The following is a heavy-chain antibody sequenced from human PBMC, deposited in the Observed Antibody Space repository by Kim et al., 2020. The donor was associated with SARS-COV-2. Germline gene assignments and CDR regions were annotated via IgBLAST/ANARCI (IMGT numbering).Heavy chain of an antibody. J-gene: IGHJ4*02. CDR1: GFTFNEFP. CDR3: ASLVYYLSGNRYKAPFLDQ. CDR2: ILTDGKTT. D-gene: IGHD3-10*01. Sequence: VGSLRLSCAASGFTFNEFPMHWVRQAPGKGLEWVAIILTDGKTTYYGDSLMGRFAISRDNSRNTLYLQINNLRVEDTAMYYCASLVYYLSGNRYKAPFLDQWGQGTLAT. V-gene: IGHV3-33*01.